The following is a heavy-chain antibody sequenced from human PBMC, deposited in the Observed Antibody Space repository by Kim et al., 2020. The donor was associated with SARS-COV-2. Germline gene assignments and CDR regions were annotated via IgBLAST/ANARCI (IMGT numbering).Heavy chain of an antibody. V-gene: IGHV7-4-1*02. CDR3: ARTYSSGWYTSLLGYYYYGMDV. CDR1: GYTLTSYV. J-gene: IGHJ6*02. D-gene: IGHD6-19*01. Sequence: ASVKVSCKASGYTLTSYVMNWVRQAPGQGLEWMGWINTNTGNPTYAQGFPGRFVFSLDTSVSTAYLQISSLKAEDTAVYYCARTYSSGWYTSLLGYYYYGMDVWGQGTTVTVSS. CDR2: INTNTGNP.